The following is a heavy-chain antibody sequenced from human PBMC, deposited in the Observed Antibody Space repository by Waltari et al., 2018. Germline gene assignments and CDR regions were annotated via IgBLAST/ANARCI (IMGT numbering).Heavy chain of an antibody. Sequence: SCKVSGYTLTELSMHWVRQAPGKGLEWMGGFDPEDGETIYAQKFQGRVTMTEDTSTDTAYMELSSLRSEDTAVYYCATAPITMSTAAFDIWGQGTMVTVSS. D-gene: IGHD3-10*02. CDR2: FDPEDGET. CDR1: GYTLTELS. CDR3: ATAPITMSTAAFDI. J-gene: IGHJ3*02. V-gene: IGHV1-24*01.